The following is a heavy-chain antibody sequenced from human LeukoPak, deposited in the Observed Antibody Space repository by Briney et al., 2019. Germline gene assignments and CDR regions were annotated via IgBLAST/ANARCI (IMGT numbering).Heavy chain of an antibody. CDR1: GFTFSSYG. CDR2: VSSSGANT. J-gene: IGHJ4*02. Sequence: PGGSLRLSCAASGFTFSSYGMSWVRQAPGKGLEWVSLVSSSGANTYYADSVKGRFTISRDNSKNTLYLQMNSLRAEDTAIYYCAKDIQGSYWGEGSLVTVSS. V-gene: IGHV3-23*01. CDR3: AKDIQGSY. D-gene: IGHD2-21*01.